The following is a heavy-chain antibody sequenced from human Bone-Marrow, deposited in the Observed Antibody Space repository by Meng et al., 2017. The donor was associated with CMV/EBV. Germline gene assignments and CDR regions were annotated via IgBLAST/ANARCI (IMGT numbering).Heavy chain of an antibody. Sequence: ASVKVSCKASGYTFIDYYMHGVRQAPGQGLEWMGWINPNSGGTDYAQKFQGRVTMTRDTSISTAYMELRRLGSDDTAVYYCAGERIVGATFDYWGQGTLVTVSS. D-gene: IGHD1-26*01. J-gene: IGHJ4*02. CDR2: INPNSGGT. CDR1: GYTFIDYY. CDR3: AGERIVGATFDY. V-gene: IGHV1-2*02.